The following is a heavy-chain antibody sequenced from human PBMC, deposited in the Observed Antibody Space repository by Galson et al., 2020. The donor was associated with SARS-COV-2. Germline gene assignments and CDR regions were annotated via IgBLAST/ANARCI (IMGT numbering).Heavy chain of an antibody. Sequence: SETLSLTCTVSGGSISSGNYYWNWIRQPAGKGLEWIGRIYSSGSTNYNPSLKSRVTISLDTSKNQFSLKLNSVTAADTAVYYCAGGPVVRGKAYLDYWGQGTLVTVSS. V-gene: IGHV4-61*02. J-gene: IGHJ4*02. CDR1: GGSISSGNYY. D-gene: IGHD3-10*01. CDR3: AGGPVVRGKAYLDY. CDR2: IYSSGST.